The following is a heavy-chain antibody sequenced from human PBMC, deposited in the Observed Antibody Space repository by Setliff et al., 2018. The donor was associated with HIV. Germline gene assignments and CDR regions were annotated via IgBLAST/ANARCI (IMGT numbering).Heavy chain of an antibody. CDR2: ITSSGSTQ. CDR1: GFIFENYN. Sequence: GGSLRLSCAASGFIFENYNMNWVRQAPGKGLEWISFITSSGSTQYYADSVKGRLTVSRDNAKNSLYHQMNSLRAEDTAVYFCARVHGAGAYFFDYWGQGAPVTVSS. V-gene: IGHV3-48*01. D-gene: IGHD1-26*01. J-gene: IGHJ4*02. CDR3: ARVHGAGAYFFDY.